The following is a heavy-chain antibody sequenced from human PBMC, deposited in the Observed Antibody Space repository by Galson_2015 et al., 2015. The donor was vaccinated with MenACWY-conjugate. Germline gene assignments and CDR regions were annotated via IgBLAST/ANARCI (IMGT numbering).Heavy chain of an antibody. V-gene: IGHV5-51*01. CDR1: GYSFTNYW. CDR2: IHPGDSQT. CDR3: ARSAVVVTAEHFDS. J-gene: IGHJ4*02. Sequence: QSGAEVKEPGESLKISCQGSGYSFTNYWLGWVRQMPGKGLEWMGIIHPGDSQTRYSPSFQGQVTISAAKSINTAYLQWSSLKASDTAIYYCARSAVVVTAEHFDSWGQGTLLTVSA. D-gene: IGHD2-21*02.